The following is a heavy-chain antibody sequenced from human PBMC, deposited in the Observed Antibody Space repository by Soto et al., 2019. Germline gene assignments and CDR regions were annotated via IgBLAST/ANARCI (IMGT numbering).Heavy chain of an antibody. D-gene: IGHD5-12*01. Sequence: QVQLQESGPGLVKPSQTLSLTCTVSGGSISSGDYYWIWIPQPPGKGLEWIGYIYYSGSTYYNPSLKSRVTISVDTSKNQFSLKLSSVTAADTAVYYCARVSGYDSGWFDPWGQGTLVTVSS. CDR3: ARVSGYDSGWFDP. V-gene: IGHV4-30-4*01. CDR1: GGSISSGDYY. CDR2: IYYSGST. J-gene: IGHJ5*02.